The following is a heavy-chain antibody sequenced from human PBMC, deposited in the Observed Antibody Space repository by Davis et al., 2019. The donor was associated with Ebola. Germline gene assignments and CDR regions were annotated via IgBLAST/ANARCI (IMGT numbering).Heavy chain of an antibody. Sequence: PSETLSLTCTVSGGSISSSSYYWGWIRQPPGKGLEWIGSIYYSGSTYYNPSLKSRVTISVDTSKNQFSLKLSSVTAADTAVYYCARPRAVAGTSFDYWGQGTLVTVSS. V-gene: IGHV4-39*01. CDR2: IYYSGST. CDR1: GGSISSSSYY. J-gene: IGHJ4*02. CDR3: ARPRAVAGTSFDY. D-gene: IGHD6-19*01.